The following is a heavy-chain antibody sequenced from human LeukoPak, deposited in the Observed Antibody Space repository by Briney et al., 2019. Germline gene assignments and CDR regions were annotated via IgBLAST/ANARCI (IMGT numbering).Heavy chain of an antibody. CDR3: ARSSGWYAPAIDY. Sequence: ASVKVSCKASSYTFTTYDFTWVRQAPGQGLEWMGWISGSNGNRNYAQKLQGRVTMTTDTSTSTAYMELRSLRSDDTAVYYCARSSGWYAPAIDYWGQGTLVTVSS. CDR2: ISGSNGNR. CDR1: SYTFTTYD. V-gene: IGHV1-18*01. D-gene: IGHD6-19*01. J-gene: IGHJ4*02.